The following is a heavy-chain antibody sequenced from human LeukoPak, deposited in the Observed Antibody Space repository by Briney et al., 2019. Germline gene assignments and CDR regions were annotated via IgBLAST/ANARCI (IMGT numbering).Heavy chain of an antibody. J-gene: IGHJ4*02. D-gene: IGHD5-24*01. CDR1: GGTFSSYA. CDR2: IIPILGIA. V-gene: IGHV1-69*04. Sequence: GASVKVSCKASGGTFSSYAISWVRQAPGQGLEWMGRIIPILGIANYAQKFQGRVTITADKSTSTAYMELSSLRSEDTAVYYCARGGRMATIPNWGQGTLVTVSS. CDR3: ARGGRMATIPN.